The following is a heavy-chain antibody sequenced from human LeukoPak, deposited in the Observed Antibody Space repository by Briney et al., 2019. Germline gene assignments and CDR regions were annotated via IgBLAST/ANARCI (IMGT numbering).Heavy chain of an antibody. Sequence: GGSLRLSCAADGFTFSNYWMSWVRQAPGKGLEWLANMNQDGSHIYYVDSVKGRFTISRDNAKNSLYLQLDSLRAEDTAVYYCARDLVTTIVLPYDFWGQGTLVTVSS. CDR3: ARDLVTTIVLPYDF. CDR1: GFTFSNYW. D-gene: IGHD3-22*01. J-gene: IGHJ4*02. V-gene: IGHV3-7*01. CDR2: MNQDGSHI.